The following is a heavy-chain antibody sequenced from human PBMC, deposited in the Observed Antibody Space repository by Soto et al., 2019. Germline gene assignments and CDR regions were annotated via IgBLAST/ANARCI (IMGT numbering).Heavy chain of an antibody. Sequence: GGSLRLSCAASGFTFSSYAMHWVRQAPGKGLEWVAVISYDGSNKYYADSVKGRFTISRDNSKNTLYLQMNSLRAEDTAVYYCAREFDSSGTLDYWGQGTLVTVSS. CDR3: AREFDSSGTLDY. CDR2: ISYDGSNK. J-gene: IGHJ4*02. D-gene: IGHD3-22*01. CDR1: GFTFSSYA. V-gene: IGHV3-30-3*01.